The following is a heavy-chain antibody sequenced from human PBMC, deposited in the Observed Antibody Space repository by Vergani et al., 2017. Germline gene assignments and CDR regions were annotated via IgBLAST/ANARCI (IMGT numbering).Heavy chain of an antibody. Sequence: EVQLVESGGGLVKRGGSLRLSCAASGFTFSDHHMDWVRQAPGKGLEWVGRIRNKVKSHTTEYATSVKGRFTISRDNAKNSLYLQMNSLRAEDTAVYYCARKHISNYYDSSGYYYMGYYYGMDVWGQGTTVTVSS. CDR3: ARKHISNYYDSSGYYYMGYYYGMDV. J-gene: IGHJ6*02. V-gene: IGHV3-72*01. CDR1: GFTFSDHH. CDR2: IRNKVKSHTT. D-gene: IGHD3-22*01.